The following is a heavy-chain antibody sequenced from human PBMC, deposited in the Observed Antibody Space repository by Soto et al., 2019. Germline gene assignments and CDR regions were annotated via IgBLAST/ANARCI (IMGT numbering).Heavy chain of an antibody. D-gene: IGHD3-22*01. CDR1: GGSISSGGYY. Sequence: SETLSLTCTVSGGSISSGGYYWSWIRQHPGKGLEWIGYIYYSGSTYYNPSLKSRVTISVDTSKNQFSLKLSSVTAADTAVYYCARVEEWLLLFDYWGQGTLVTVSS. CDR2: IYYSGST. CDR3: ARVEEWLLLFDY. V-gene: IGHV4-31*03. J-gene: IGHJ4*02.